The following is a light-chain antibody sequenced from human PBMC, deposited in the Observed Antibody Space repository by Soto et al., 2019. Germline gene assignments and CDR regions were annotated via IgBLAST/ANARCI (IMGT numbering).Light chain of an antibody. CDR3: QQYAALPLT. CDR1: QDMSKH. Sequence: DIQMTQSQYSLSASVGDRVTITCHASQDMSKHLNWYQQKPGKAPKLLIFDASNLERGVPSRFSGSGSGTDFTFTISSLQSEDIASYYCQQYAALPLTFGGGTKVDIK. CDR2: DAS. V-gene: IGKV1-33*01. J-gene: IGKJ4*01.